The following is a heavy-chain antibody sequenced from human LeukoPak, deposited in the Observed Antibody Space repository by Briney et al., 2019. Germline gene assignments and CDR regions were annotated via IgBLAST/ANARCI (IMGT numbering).Heavy chain of an antibody. Sequence: SETLSLTCTVSGGSISSRSYYWGWIRQPPGKGLEWTGSIYYSGSTYYNPSLKSRVTISADTSKNQFSLKLSSVTAADTAVYYCARHIGGRYYYYYMDVWGKGTTVTISS. D-gene: IGHD3-16*02. CDR3: ARHIGGRYYYYYMDV. CDR2: IYYSGST. J-gene: IGHJ6*03. V-gene: IGHV4-39*01. CDR1: GGSISSRSYY.